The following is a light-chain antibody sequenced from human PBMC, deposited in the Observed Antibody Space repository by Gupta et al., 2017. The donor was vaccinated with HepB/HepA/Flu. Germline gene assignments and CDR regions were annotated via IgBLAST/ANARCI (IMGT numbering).Light chain of an antibody. V-gene: IGKV1-33*01. CDR2: DAS. CDR1: QDIRNY. Sequence: DIQMTQSPSSLSASVGDRVTITCQASQDIRNYLNWYQQKPGKAPKLLIYDASNWETGVPPGFSGSGSGKDFTFTISSRQQEDIAAYYCQQYDDIPPLTFGQGTQLEIK. J-gene: IGKJ5*01. CDR3: QQYDDIPPLT.